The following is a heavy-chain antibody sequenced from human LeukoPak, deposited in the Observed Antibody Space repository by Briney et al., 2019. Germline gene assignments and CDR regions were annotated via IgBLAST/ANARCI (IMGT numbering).Heavy chain of an antibody. CDR2: INWNGAST. Sequence: GGSLRLSCAASGFSFDDLGMTWVRQVPGKGLEWVAGINWNGASTGYADSVRGRFTISRDNAKNSLYLQMNSLRAEDSALYYCARAVCPTIKFCDSSYFMDVWGKGTTVNVS. CDR1: GFSFDDLG. V-gene: IGHV3-20*04. CDR3: ARAVCPTIKFCDSSYFMDV. J-gene: IGHJ6*03. D-gene: IGHD6-6*01.